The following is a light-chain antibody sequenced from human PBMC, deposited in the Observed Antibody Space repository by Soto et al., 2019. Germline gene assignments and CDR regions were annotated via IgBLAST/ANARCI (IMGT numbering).Light chain of an antibody. J-gene: IGKJ1*01. CDR3: QQYGSSPRT. CDR2: GAS. CDR1: QAITSSY. V-gene: IGKV3-20*01. Sequence: EIVLTQSPGTLSLSPGERATLSCRASQAITSSYLAWYQQKPGQAPRLLIYGASSRATGIPDRFSGSGSETDFTLTISRLESEDFALYYCQQYGSSPRTFGQGTKVDI.